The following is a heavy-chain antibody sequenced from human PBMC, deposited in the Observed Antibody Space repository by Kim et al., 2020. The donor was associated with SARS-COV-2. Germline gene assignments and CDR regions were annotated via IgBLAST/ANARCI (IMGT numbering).Heavy chain of an antibody. J-gene: IGHJ6*02. V-gene: IGHV3-23*01. CDR3: AKLNFRHYFSDIVVVVAASRGYGMDV. CDR2: ISGSGGST. Sequence: GGSLRLSCAASGFTFSSYAMSWVRQAPGKGLEWVSAISGSGGSTYYADTVKGRFTISRDNSKNTLYLQMNSLRAEDTAVYYCAKLNFRHYFSDIVVVVAASRGYGMDVWGQGTTVTVSS. CDR1: GFTFSSYA. D-gene: IGHD2-15*01.